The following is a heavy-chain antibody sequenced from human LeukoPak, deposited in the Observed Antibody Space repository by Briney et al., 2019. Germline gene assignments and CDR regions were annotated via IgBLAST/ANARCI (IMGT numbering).Heavy chain of an antibody. CDR3: ARMSPFFGVVIMRFDY. CDR1: GDSISSSNW. CDR2: IYHSGST. V-gene: IGHV4-4*02. Sequence: SGTLSLTCAVSGDSISSSNWWSWVRQSPGKGLEWIGQIYHSGSTNYNPSLESRVTISVDKSKNQFSLKLSTVTAADTAVYYCARMSPFFGVVIMRFDYWGQGTLVTVSS. D-gene: IGHD3-3*01. J-gene: IGHJ4*02.